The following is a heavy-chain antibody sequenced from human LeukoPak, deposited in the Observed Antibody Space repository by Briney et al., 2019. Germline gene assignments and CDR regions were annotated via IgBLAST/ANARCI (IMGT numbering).Heavy chain of an antibody. J-gene: IGHJ4*02. CDR2: ISTSSHI. CDR3: ARDDNWNDKPFDL. D-gene: IGHD1-20*01. Sequence: PGGSLRLSCTASGFTFSFYMMNWVRQAPGKGLEWVSSISTSSHIYYEDSLKGRFTVSRDNAKSSLYFQMNNLTAEDTAVYYCARDDNWNDKPFDLWGQGTLVTVSS. CDR1: GFTFSFYM. V-gene: IGHV3-21*01.